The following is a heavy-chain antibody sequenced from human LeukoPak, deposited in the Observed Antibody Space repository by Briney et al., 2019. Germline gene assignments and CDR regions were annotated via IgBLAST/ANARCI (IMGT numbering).Heavy chain of an antibody. CDR2: IYYSGST. CDR1: GGSISSYY. V-gene: IGHV4-59*01. D-gene: IGHD2-15*01. Sequence: WETLSLTCTVSGGSISSYYWSWIRQPPGKGLEWIGYIYYSGSTNYNPSLKSRVTISVDTSKNQFSLKLSSVTAADTAVYYCARDARVEDYFDYWGQGTLVTVSS. CDR3: ARDARVEDYFDY. J-gene: IGHJ4*02.